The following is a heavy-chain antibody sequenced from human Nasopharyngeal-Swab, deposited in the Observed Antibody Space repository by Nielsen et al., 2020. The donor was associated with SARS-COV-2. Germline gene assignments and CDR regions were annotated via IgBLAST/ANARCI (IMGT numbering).Heavy chain of an antibody. CDR2: ISSSGSTI. V-gene: IGHV3-11*04. CDR3: ARDPQYNWNDGVFDY. CDR1: GFTFSDYY. D-gene: IGHD1-1*01. Sequence: GGSLRLSCAASGFTFSDYYMSWIRQAPGKGLEWVSYISSSGSTIYYADSVKGRFTISRDNAKNSLYLQMNSLRAEDTAVYYCARDPQYNWNDGVFDYWGQGTLVTVSS. J-gene: IGHJ4*02.